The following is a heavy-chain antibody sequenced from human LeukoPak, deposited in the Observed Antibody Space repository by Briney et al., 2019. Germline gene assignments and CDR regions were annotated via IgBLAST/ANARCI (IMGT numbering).Heavy chain of an antibody. CDR2: ISGSGGST. CDR3: AKEGENYYGSGSPY. D-gene: IGHD3-10*01. Sequence: GGSLRLSCAASGFTVSSNYMSWVRQAPGKGLEWVSAISGSGGSTYYAVSVKGRFTISRDNSKNTLYLQMNSLRAEDTAVYYCAKEGENYYGSGSPYWGQGTLVTVSS. J-gene: IGHJ4*02. CDR1: GFTVSSNY. V-gene: IGHV3-23*01.